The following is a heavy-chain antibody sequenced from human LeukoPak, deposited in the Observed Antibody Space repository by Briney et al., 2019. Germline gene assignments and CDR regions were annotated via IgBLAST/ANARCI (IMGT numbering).Heavy chain of an antibody. CDR2: IYYSGST. CDR1: GGSISSSSYY. D-gene: IGHD3-10*01. CDR3: ARHRMVPGVIFWFDP. V-gene: IGHV4-39*01. Sequence: SETLSLTCTVSGGSISSSSYYWGWIRQPPGKGLEWIGSIYYSGSTYYNPSLKSRVTISVDTSKNQFSLKLSSVTAADTAVYYCARHRMVPGVIFWFDPWGQGTLVTVSS. J-gene: IGHJ5*02.